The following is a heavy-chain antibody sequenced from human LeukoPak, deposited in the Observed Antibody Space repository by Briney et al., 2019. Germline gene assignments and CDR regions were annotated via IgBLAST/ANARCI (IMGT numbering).Heavy chain of an antibody. D-gene: IGHD6-13*01. CDR1: GYTFTRYD. J-gene: IGHJ4*02. CDR3: ARGPPESSSSDY. V-gene: IGHV1-8*01. Sequence: ASLKVSCKASGYTFTRYDINWGRPTLRQRLEWMGCMNPKSGNTGFAQKFQGRVTMTRNTSESTAYMEVTSLRSEDAAVYHCARGPPESSSSDYWGQGTLVTVSS. CDR2: MNPKSGNT.